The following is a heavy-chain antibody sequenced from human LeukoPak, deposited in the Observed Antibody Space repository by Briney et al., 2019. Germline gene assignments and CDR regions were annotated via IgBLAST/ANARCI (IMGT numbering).Heavy chain of an antibody. CDR2: ISYDGSNK. CDR3: AKIPLLSGGSW. J-gene: IGHJ4*02. CDR1: GFTFSSYA. V-gene: IGHV3-30*18. Sequence: GGSLRLSCAASGFTFSSYAMSWVRQAPGKGLEWVAVISYDGSNKYYADSVKGRFTISRDNSKNTLYLQMNSLRAEGTAVYYCAKIPLLSGGSWWGQGTLVTVSS. D-gene: IGHD2-8*02.